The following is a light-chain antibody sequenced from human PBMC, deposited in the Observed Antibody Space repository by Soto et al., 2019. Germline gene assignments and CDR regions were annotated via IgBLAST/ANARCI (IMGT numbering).Light chain of an antibody. V-gene: IGLV2-14*01. CDR1: SSDVGGYNY. Sequence: QSALTQPASVSGSPGPSITISCTGTSSDVGGYNYVSWYQQHPGKAPKLMIYDVSNRPSGVSNRFSGSKSGNTASLTISGNQAEDEADYYCSSYTSSSTVVFGGGTKLPVL. J-gene: IGLJ2*01. CDR2: DVS. CDR3: SSYTSSSTVV.